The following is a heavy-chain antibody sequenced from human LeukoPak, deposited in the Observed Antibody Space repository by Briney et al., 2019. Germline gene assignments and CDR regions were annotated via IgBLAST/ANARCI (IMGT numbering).Heavy chain of an antibody. Sequence: SETLSLTCAVYGGSFSGYYWSWIRQPPGKGLEWIGEINHSGSTNYNPSLKSRVTISVDTSKNQFSLKLSSVTAADTAVYYCARAYYHDSSGYYLGLDYWGQGTLVTVSS. V-gene: IGHV4-34*01. CDR1: GGSFSGYY. CDR2: INHSGST. D-gene: IGHD3-22*01. CDR3: ARAYYHDSSGYYLGLDY. J-gene: IGHJ4*02.